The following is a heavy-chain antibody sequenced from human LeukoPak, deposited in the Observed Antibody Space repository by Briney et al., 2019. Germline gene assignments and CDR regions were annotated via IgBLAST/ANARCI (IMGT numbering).Heavy chain of an antibody. J-gene: IGHJ4*02. Sequence: PGGSLRLSCAASGFTFDDYAMHWVRQAPGKGLEWVSGISWNSGNIGYADSVKGRFTISRDNAKNSLYLQMNSLRAEDTALYYCAKDAYSSTAMGRNLDYWGQGTLVTVSS. CDR1: GFTFDDYA. D-gene: IGHD5-18*01. CDR3: AKDAYSSTAMGRNLDY. V-gene: IGHV3-9*01. CDR2: ISWNSGNI.